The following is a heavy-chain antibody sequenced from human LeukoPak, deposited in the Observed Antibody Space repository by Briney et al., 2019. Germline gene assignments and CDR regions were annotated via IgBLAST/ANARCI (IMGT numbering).Heavy chain of an antibody. CDR1: GFTVTSNY. D-gene: IGHD5-12*01. V-gene: IGHV3-53*01. CDR3: AREVRGYYFVY. J-gene: IGHJ4*02. Sequence: GGSLRLSCAASGFTVTSNYMTWVRQAPGKALEWVSVISSGGNTYYADSVKGRFTISRDNSKNTVYLQMNGLRAEDTAVYYCAREVRGYYFVYWGQGTLVTASS. CDR2: ISSGGNT.